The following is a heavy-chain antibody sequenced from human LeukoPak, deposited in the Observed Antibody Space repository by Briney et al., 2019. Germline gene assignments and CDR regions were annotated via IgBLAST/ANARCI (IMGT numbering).Heavy chain of an antibody. J-gene: IGHJ4*02. D-gene: IGHD3-22*01. CDR2: IFYRSKCHN. Sequence: SQTLSLSSALSGDSASSNSAACNWIRQSASRGLEWLGRIFYRSKCHNEYAVSVQSRITFNPDTSKNQLTLQLNSVTPEDTAVYYCARMRHDNSGFGFEYWGQGILVTVSS. V-gene: IGHV6-1*01. CDR3: ARMRHDNSGFGFEY. CDR1: GDSASSNSAA.